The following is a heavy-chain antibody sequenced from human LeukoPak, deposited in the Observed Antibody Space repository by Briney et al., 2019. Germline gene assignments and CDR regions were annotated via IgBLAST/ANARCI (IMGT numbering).Heavy chain of an antibody. Sequence: GGSLRLSCAASGLTFSRYWMHWVRQAPGKGLVWVSRISYDGSSTNYADSVKGRFSISRDNAKNTVYLQMNSLRAEDTAVYYCAREAAVAGIYFDSWGQGTLVTVSS. CDR2: ISYDGSST. CDR3: AREAAVAGIYFDS. D-gene: IGHD6-19*01. J-gene: IGHJ4*02. V-gene: IGHV3-74*01. CDR1: GLTFSRYW.